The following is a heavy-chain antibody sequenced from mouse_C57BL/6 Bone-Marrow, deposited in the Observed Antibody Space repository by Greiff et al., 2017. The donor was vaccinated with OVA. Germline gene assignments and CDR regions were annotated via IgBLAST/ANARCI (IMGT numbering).Heavy chain of an antibody. J-gene: IGHJ1*03. CDR1: VYTFTSYG. CDR3: ARSLLLRYFDV. CDR2: IYPRSGNT. Sequence: QVQLQQSGAELARPGASVKLSCKASVYTFTSYGISWVKQRTGQGLEWIGEIYPRSGNTYYNEKFKGKATLTSDKSSSTAYMELRSLTSEDSAVYFCARSLLLRYFDVWGTGTTVTVSS. D-gene: IGHD1-1*01. V-gene: IGHV1-81*01.